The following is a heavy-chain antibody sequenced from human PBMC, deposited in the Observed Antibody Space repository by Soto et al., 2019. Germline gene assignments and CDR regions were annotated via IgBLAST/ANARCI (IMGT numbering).Heavy chain of an antibody. Sequence: QVHLVQSGAVVKRPGSSVKVSSKTSGDTFNTYTITWVRQAPGQGLEWMGGIIPFAGIANSAPKFQGRLTITADRSTTTVYMDLTSLKFDDTALFYCASRKPCGSDCYYFDAWGQGTLVTVSS. D-gene: IGHD2-21*02. CDR2: IIPFAGIA. CDR3: ASRKPCGSDCYYFDA. J-gene: IGHJ4*02. CDR1: GDTFNTYT. V-gene: IGHV1-69*02.